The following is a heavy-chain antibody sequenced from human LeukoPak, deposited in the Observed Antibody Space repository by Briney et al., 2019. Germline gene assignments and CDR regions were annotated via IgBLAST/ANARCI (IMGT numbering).Heavy chain of an antibody. CDR3: ASNQDYRFDY. J-gene: IGHJ4*02. CDR1: GFTLDDYA. Sequence: PGGSLRLSCAASGFTLDDYAMHWVRQAPGKGLEWVSGISWNSGSIGYADSVKGRFTISRDNAKNFVYLQLNSVRAEDTAVYFCASNQDYRFDYWGQGTLVTVSS. V-gene: IGHV3-9*01. CDR2: ISWNSGSI. D-gene: IGHD4-11*01.